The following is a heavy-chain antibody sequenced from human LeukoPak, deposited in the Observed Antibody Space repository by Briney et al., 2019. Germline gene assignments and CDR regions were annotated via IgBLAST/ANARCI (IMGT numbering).Heavy chain of an antibody. V-gene: IGHV3-66*01. CDR3: ARGRRDKLKMNPLYYFDY. Sequence: QPGGSLRLSCAASGFTVSSNYMSWVRQAPGKGLEWVSVIYSGGSTYYADSVKGRFTISRDNSKNTLYLQMNSLRAEDTAVYYCARGRRDKLKMNPLYYFDYWGQGTLVTVSS. J-gene: IGHJ4*02. CDR2: IYSGGST. CDR1: GFTVSSNY. D-gene: IGHD2-15*01.